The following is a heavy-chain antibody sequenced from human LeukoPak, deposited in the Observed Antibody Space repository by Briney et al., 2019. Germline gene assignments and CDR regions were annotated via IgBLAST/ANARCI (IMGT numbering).Heavy chain of an antibody. CDR2: IYYSGST. CDR3: ARHSHSSGWYLYAFDI. D-gene: IGHD6-19*01. V-gene: IGHV4-39*01. J-gene: IGHJ3*02. Sequence: SETLSLTCTVSGGSISSSSYYWGWLRQPPGKGLEWIGSIYYSGSTYSNPSLKSRVTISVDTSKNQFSLKLSSVTAADTAVYYCARHSHSSGWYLYAFDIWGQGTMVTVSS. CDR1: GGSISSSSYY.